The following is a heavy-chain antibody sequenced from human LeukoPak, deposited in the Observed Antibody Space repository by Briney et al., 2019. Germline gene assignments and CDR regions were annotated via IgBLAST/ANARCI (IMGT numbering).Heavy chain of an antibody. J-gene: IGHJ3*02. Sequence: SETLSLTCTVSGGSISGYYWSWIRQPPGKGLEWIGYIYYSGSTNYNPSLKSRVTISVDTSKNQFSLKLSSVTAADTAVYYCARHVIVGAGAFDIWGQGTVVTVSS. D-gene: IGHD1-26*01. CDR1: GGSISGYY. CDR2: IYYSGST. V-gene: IGHV4-59*08. CDR3: ARHVIVGAGAFDI.